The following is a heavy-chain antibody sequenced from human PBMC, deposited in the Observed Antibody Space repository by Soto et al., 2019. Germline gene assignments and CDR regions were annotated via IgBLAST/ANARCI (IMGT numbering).Heavy chain of an antibody. J-gene: IGHJ6*02. CDR1: GFTFSTFA. V-gene: IGHV3-23*01. Sequence: GGSLRLSCAASGFTFSTFAMSWVRQAPGKGLEWVSITSDSGGYTYYADSGKGRFTISRDNSKNTLYLQMNSLRAEDTAVYYCAKERPVIAVSYYYYYAMDVWGQGTTVTVSS. CDR2: TSDSGGYT. D-gene: IGHD6-19*01. CDR3: AKERPVIAVSYYYYYAMDV.